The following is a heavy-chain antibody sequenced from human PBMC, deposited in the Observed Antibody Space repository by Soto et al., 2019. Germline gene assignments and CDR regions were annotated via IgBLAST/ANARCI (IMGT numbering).Heavy chain of an antibody. J-gene: IGHJ5*02. Sequence: WETLALTCTVSGASIISSDVYWCWVRQPPGKGLEWIGSIFYLGSSYYNPSLKSRVTMSVDTSKNQFSLRLRSVTAADTALYFCARHFLALRKNNWFDPGGQGIMVTVSS. CDR2: IFYLGSS. CDR3: ARHFLALRKNNWFDP. V-gene: IGHV4-39*01. D-gene: IGHD3-3*02. CDR1: GASIISSDVY.